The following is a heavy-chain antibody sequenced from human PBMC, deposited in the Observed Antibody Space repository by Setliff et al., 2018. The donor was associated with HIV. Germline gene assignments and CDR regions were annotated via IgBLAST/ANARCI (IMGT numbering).Heavy chain of an antibody. CDR3: AKELAASGLGYFDS. V-gene: IGHV3-7*03. CDR2: ISPDGSAT. D-gene: IGHD3-22*01. J-gene: IGHJ4*02. CDR1: GFTFSSAW. Sequence: PGGSLRLSCAASGFTFSSAWMGWVRQAPAKGLEWVANISPDGSATYYVDSVKGRFTISRDNAKNTVYLQMNSLRAEDTAEYYCAKELAASGLGYFDSWGRGILVTVS.